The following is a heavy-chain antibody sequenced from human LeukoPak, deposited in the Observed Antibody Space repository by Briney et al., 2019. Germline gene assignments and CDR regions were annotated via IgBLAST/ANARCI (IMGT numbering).Heavy chain of an antibody. V-gene: IGHV5-51*01. Sequence: GESLNISCKASGYSFTDYWIGWVRQMPGKGLQWMGIIYPRDSHTIYSPSFQGQVTVSADKSITTAYLQWSSLKASDTAIYYCTRVDFYYYYMDFWGKGTTVSVSS. CDR2: IYPRDSHT. CDR1: GYSFTDYW. J-gene: IGHJ6*03. CDR3: TRVDFYYYYMDF.